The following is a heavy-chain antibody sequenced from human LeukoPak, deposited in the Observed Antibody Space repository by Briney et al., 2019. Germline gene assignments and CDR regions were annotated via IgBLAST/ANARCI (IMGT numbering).Heavy chain of an antibody. Sequence: GGSLRLSCAASGFTYSHYGMNWVRQAPGKGLEWVSGITSDSVGIYYADSVKGRFTIYRDNSKMTLYLQMDSLGADDTAVYYCVQDWAWGAFGSWGQGTLVTVSS. D-gene: IGHD7-27*01. CDR1: GFTYSHYG. CDR2: ITSDSVGI. J-gene: IGHJ4*02. V-gene: IGHV3-23*01. CDR3: VQDWAWGAFGS.